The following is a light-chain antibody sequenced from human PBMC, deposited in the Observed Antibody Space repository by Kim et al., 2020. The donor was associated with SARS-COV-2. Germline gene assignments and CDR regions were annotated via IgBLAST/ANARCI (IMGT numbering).Light chain of an antibody. CDR1: SSDVGSYNR. CDR2: EVS. CDR3: SSYTSSSTFGGV. J-gene: IGLJ2*01. V-gene: IGLV2-18*02. Sequence: SVTISCTGTSSDVGSYNRVSWYQQPPGTAPKLMIYEVSNRPSGVPDRFSGSKSGNTASLTISGLQAEDEAEYYCSSYTSSSTFGGVFGGGTQLTVL.